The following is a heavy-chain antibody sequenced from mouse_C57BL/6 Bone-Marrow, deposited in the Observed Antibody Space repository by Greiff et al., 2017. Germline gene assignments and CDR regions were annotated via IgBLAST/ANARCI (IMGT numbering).Heavy chain of an antibody. CDR3: ARSSYYGSSYGFAY. V-gene: IGHV1-64*01. D-gene: IGHD1-1*01. J-gene: IGHJ3*01. Sequence: QVQLQQPGAELVKPGASVKLSCKASGYTFTSYWMHWVKQRPGQGLEWIGMIHPNSGSTNYNEKFKSKATLTVDKSSSTAYMQLSSPTSEDSAVYYCARSSYYGSSYGFAYWGQGTLVTVSA. CDR1: GYTFTSYW. CDR2: IHPNSGST.